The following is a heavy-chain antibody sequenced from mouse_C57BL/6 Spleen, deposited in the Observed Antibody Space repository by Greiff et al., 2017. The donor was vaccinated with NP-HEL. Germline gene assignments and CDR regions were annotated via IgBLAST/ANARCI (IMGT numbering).Heavy chain of an antibody. V-gene: IGHV5-12*01. CDR1: GFTFSDYY. CDR3: ARQGITPYYFDY. CDR2: ISNGGGST. J-gene: IGHJ2*01. D-gene: IGHD2-4*01. Sequence: EVKVVESGGGLVQPGGSLKLSCAASGFTFSDYYMYWVRQTPEKRLEWVAYISNGGGSTYYPDTVKGRFTISRDNAKNTLYLQMSRLKSEDTAMYYCARQGITPYYFDYWGQGTTLTVSS.